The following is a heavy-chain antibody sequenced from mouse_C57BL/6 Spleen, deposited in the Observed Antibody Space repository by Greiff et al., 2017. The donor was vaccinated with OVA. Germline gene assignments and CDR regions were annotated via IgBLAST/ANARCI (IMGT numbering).Heavy chain of an antibody. CDR2: IHPNSGST. J-gene: IGHJ4*01. CDR1: GYTFTSYW. Sequence: QVQLQQPGAELVKPGASVKLSCKASGYTFTSYWMHWVKQRPGQGLEWIGMIHPNSGSTNYNEKFKCQATLTVANSSRTAYMQLSRLTSEDSAVYDCARSYYGSRVHYYAMDYWGQGTSVTVSS. V-gene: IGHV1-64*01. CDR3: ARSYYGSRVHYYAMDY. D-gene: IGHD1-1*01.